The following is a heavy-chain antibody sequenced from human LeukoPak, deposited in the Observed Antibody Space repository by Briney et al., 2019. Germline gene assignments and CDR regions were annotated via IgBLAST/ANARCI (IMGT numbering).Heavy chain of an antibody. CDR3: ARSSGSRYYIDY. Sequence: SETLSLTCTVSSGSISTYYWTWIRQPPGKRLEWIGFIHYTGSTNYNPSLKSRVTISVDTSKNQFSPKLNSVTAADTAVYYCARSSGSRYYIDYWGQGTLVTVSS. D-gene: IGHD1-26*01. CDR2: IHYTGST. V-gene: IGHV4-59*01. J-gene: IGHJ4*02. CDR1: SGSISTYY.